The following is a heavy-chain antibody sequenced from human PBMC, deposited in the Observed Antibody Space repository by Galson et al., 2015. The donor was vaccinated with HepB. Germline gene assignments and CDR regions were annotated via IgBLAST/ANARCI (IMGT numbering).Heavy chain of an antibody. J-gene: IGHJ5*02. CDR1: GFTFSDYY. CDR3: ASGPMYEGWFDP. CDR2: ISSSSSYT. Sequence: SLRLSCAASGFTFSDYYMSWIRQAPGKGLEWVSYISSSSSYTNYADSVKGRFTISRDNAKNSLYLQMNSLRAEDTAVYYCASGPMYEGWFDPWGQGTLVTVSS. V-gene: IGHV3-11*06. D-gene: IGHD2-8*01.